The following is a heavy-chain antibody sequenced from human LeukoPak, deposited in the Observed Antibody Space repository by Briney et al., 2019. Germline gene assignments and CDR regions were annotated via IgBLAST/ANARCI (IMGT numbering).Heavy chain of an antibody. CDR1: GFSFSNYW. D-gene: IGHD6-19*01. V-gene: IGHV3-7*01. J-gene: IGHJ4*02. Sequence: GGSLRLSCAASGFSFSNYWMSWVRQAPGKGLEWVANIKQDGSMKGYVDSVKGRFTISRDNAENSVYLQMNDLRAEDTGVYYCVTKEPSTSGWSYWGQGTLVTVSS. CDR2: IKQDGSMK. CDR3: VTKEPSTSGWSY.